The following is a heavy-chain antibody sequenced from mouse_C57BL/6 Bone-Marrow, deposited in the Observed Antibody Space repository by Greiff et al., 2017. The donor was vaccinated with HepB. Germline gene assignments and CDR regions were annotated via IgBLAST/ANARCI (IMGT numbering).Heavy chain of an antibody. V-gene: IGHV2-2*01. D-gene: IGHD1-1*01. Sequence: VQLVESGPGLVQPSQRLSITCTVSGFSFTSYGVHWVRQSPGKGLEWLGVIWSGGSTDYNAAFISRLSISKDNSNSQVFFKMNSLQADDTAIYYCARNHYYGSSYWYFDVWGTGTTVTVSS. CDR1: GFSFTSYG. CDR3: ARNHYYGSSYWYFDV. J-gene: IGHJ1*03. CDR2: IWSGGST.